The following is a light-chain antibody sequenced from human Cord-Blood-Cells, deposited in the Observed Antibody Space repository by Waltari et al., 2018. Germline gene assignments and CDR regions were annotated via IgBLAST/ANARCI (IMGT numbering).Light chain of an antibody. V-gene: IGLV2-23*02. CDR1: SSDVGSYNL. CDR2: EVS. CDR3: CSYAGSSTLV. Sequence: QSALTQPASVSGSPGQSITISCTGTSSDVGSYNLVSWYQQHPGKAPKLMIYEVSKRPSGVSNRFSGSKAGNTASRTISGLQSEDDADYYCCSYAGSSTLVFGGGTKLTVL. J-gene: IGLJ2*01.